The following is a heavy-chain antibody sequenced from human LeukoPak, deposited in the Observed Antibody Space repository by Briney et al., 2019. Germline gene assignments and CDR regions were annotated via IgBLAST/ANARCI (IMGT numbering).Heavy chain of an antibody. V-gene: IGHV4-61*08. J-gene: IGHJ3*02. D-gene: IGHD3-3*01. CDR1: GGSISSGGYY. CDR3: ARDPGDFWSGYYHPVGLDI. CDR2: FYHNGST. Sequence: SETLSLTCTVSGGSISSGGYYWSWIRQPPGKGLEWIGYFYHNGSTNYNPSLESRVTISGDTSRNQFSLKLTSVTAADTAVYYCARDPGDFWSGYYHPVGLDIWGQGTMVTVSS.